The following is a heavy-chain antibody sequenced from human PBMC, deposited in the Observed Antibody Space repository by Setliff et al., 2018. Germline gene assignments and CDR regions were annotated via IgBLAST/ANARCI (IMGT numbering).Heavy chain of an antibody. CDR2: ISGFNGVT. J-gene: IGHJ3*02. CDR3: ALTTLSLCSGGNCPNALDI. D-gene: IGHD2-15*01. Sequence: ASVKVSCKASGYILTSSGITWVRQAPGQGLEWMGWISGFNGVTNYAQTFQGRITMATDTSTKMAHMELSSLRSDDTVVYFCALTTLSLCSGGNCPNALDIWGQGTMVTVS. V-gene: IGHV1-18*01. CDR1: GYILTSSG.